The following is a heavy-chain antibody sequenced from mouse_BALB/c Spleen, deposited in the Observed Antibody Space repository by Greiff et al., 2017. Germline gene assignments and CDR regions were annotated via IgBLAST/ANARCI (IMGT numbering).Heavy chain of an antibody. V-gene: IGHV5-6-5*01. CDR1: GFTFSSYA. D-gene: IGHD1-2*01. CDR2: ISSGGST. Sequence: EVKLMESGGGLVKPGGSLKLSCAASGFTFSSYAMSWVRQTPEKRLEWVASISSGGSTYYPDSVKGRFTISRDNARNILYLQMSSLRSEDTAMYYCARGGYYGYDAMDYWGQGTSVTVSS. J-gene: IGHJ4*01. CDR3: ARGGYYGYDAMDY.